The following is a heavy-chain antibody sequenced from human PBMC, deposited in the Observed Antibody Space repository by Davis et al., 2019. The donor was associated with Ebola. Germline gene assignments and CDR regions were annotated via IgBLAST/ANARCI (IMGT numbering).Heavy chain of an antibody. D-gene: IGHD2-8*02. V-gene: IGHV1-18*01. J-gene: IGHJ5*02. CDR1: RYTFTSYD. Sequence: ASVQVSCKDSRYTFTSYDISWVRQAPGQGLELIVWISVYNDNTNYAHKFQGIVTITADESRSTATMELSSLRSEDTAVHYCARGRTPYLQDIVLVVYGIGWFDTWGQGTLVTVSS. CDR3: ARGRTPYLQDIVLVVYGIGWFDT. CDR2: ISVYNDNT.